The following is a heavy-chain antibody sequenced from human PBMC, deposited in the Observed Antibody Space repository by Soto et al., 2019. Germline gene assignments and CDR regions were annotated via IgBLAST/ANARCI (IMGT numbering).Heavy chain of an antibody. CDR3: ARSPDFWSGYYPYYYGMDV. D-gene: IGHD3-3*01. CDR1: CFTFSDYY. CDR2: ISSSGSTI. V-gene: IGHV3-11*01. J-gene: IGHJ6*02. Sequence: GSLRLSCAASCFTFSDYYMSWIRQAPGKGLEWVSYISSSGSTIYYADSVKGRFTISRDNAKNSLYLQMNSLRAEDTAVYYCARSPDFWSGYYPYYYGMDVWGQGTTVTVSS.